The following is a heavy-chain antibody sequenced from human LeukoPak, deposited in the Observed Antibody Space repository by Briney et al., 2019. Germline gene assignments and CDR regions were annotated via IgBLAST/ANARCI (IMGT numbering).Heavy chain of an antibody. D-gene: IGHD6-13*01. V-gene: IGHV3-53*01. CDR3: ARLTPAAGRLYFVD. CDR1: GFTVNSNY. J-gene: IGHJ4*02. Sequence: PGGSLRLSCAASGFTVNSNYLSWVRQAPGKGLEWVSTLYNTGNTYYANSVKGRFSISRDNSKNTLFLQMNSLGAEDTAVYYCARLTPAAGRLYFVDWGPGTLVTVSS. CDR2: LYNTGNT.